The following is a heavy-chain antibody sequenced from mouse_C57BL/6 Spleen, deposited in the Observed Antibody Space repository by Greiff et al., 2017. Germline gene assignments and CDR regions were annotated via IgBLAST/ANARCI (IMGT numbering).Heavy chain of an antibody. CDR2: IDPSDSYT. Sequence: VQLQQPGAELVKPGSSVKLSCKASGYTFTSYWMQWVKQRPGQGLEWIGEIDPSDSYTNYNQKFKAKATLTVDTSSSTAYMQLSSLTSEYSAVYYCSTPSETKDYWGQGTTLTVSS. J-gene: IGHJ2*01. CDR1: GYTFTSYW. CDR3: STPSETKDY. V-gene: IGHV1-50*01.